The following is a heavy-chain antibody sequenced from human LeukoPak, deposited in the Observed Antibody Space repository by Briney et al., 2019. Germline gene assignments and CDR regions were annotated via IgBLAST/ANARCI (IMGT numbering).Heavy chain of an antibody. J-gene: IGHJ4*02. D-gene: IGHD2-15*01. V-gene: IGHV3-48*02. CDR3: ASGRYCSGGSCYWGSDY. CDR2: ISSSSSYI. CDR1: GFTFSNYG. Sequence: PGGSLRLSCAASGFTFSNYGINWVRQAPGKGLEWVSYISSSSSYIYYADSVKGRFTISRDNAENSLYLQMNSLRDEDTAVYYRASGRYCSGGSCYWGSDYWGQGTLVTVSS.